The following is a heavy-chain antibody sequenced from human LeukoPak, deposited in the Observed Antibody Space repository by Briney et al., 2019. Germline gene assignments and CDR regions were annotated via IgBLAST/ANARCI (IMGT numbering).Heavy chain of an antibody. V-gene: IGHV3-21*01. D-gene: IGHD6-6*01. CDR1: GFTFSSYS. CDR3: ARGSLAARRYYFDY. J-gene: IGHJ4*02. Sequence: PGGSLRLSCAASGFTFSSYSMNWVRQTRGKGLEWVSSISSGSSYIYYADSVKGRFTISRDNAKNSLYLQMNSLRAEDTAVYYCARGSLAARRYYFDYWGQGTLVTVSS. CDR2: ISSGSSYI.